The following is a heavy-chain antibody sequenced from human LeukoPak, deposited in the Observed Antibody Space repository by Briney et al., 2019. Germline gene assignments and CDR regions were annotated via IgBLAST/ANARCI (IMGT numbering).Heavy chain of an antibody. J-gene: IGHJ5*02. CDR3: ASGPPADSSGWYGP. CDR2: ISAYNGNT. D-gene: IGHD6-19*01. Sequence: ASVKVSCKASGYTFTSYGISWVRQAPGQGLEWMGWISAYNGNTNYAQKLQGRVTMTTDTSTSTAYMELRSLRSDDTAVYYCASGPPADSSGWYGPWGQGTLVTVSS. V-gene: IGHV1-18*01. CDR1: GYTFTSYG.